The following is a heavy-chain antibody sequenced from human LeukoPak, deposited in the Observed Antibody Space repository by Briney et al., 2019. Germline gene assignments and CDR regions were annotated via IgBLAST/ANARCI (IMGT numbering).Heavy chain of an antibody. D-gene: IGHD2-2*01. Sequence: SVTVSCKSSVYTFTGYYMHWVRQAPRQGLEWMGWMNPNSSGTNNAHKFQGRGTMTRDTSTSPAYMELSRLRSEAPAVYFCATDHLGYCSSTSCYRDAFDIWGQGTMVTVSS. J-gene: IGHJ3*02. V-gene: IGHV1-2*02. CDR1: VYTFTGYY. CDR3: ATDHLGYCSSTSCYRDAFDI. CDR2: MNPNSSGT.